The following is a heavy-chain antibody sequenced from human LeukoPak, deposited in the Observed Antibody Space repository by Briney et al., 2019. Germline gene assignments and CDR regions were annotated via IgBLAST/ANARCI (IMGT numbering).Heavy chain of an antibody. D-gene: IGHD2-2*01. Sequence: GGSLRLSCVGSGFAFNGSAMSWVRQAPGKGLEWVSGIYGSAYKTHYADSVKGRFTISRDNSENTLYLQMNNLRADDTAMYYCAKDTGFCTANSCFHDALDVWGRGTMVTVSS. CDR2: IYGSAYKT. CDR3: AKDTGFCTANSCFHDALDV. CDR1: GFAFNGSA. V-gene: IGHV3-23*01. J-gene: IGHJ3*01.